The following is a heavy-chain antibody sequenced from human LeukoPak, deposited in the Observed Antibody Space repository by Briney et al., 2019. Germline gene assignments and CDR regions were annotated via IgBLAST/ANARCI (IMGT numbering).Heavy chain of an antibody. V-gene: IGHV1-18*01. CDR2: ISAYNGNT. J-gene: IGHJ4*02. CDR3: AREDLAAGPLDY. D-gene: IGHD6-6*01. Sequence: ASVKVSCKASGYTFTSYGISWVRQAPEQGLEWMGWISAYNGNTSYAQKLQGRVTMTTDTSTSTAYMELRSLRSDDTAVYYCAREDLAAGPLDYWGQGTLVTVSS. CDR1: GYTFTSYG.